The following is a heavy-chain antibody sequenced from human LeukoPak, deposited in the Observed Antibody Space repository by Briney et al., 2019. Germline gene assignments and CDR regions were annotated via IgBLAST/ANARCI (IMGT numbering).Heavy chain of an antibody. CDR1: GFIFSGSW. D-gene: IGHD2-15*01. CDR3: TTDTWYSAGH. CDR2: IKKDGSEK. J-gene: IGHJ4*02. V-gene: IGHV3-7*03. Sequence: QPGGSLRLSCTASGFIFSGSWMAWIRQAPGKGLEWVAIIKKDGSEKYYVDSVKGRFTISRDNAKNSLFLQMNSLRAEDTAIYYCTTDTWYSAGHWGQGTLVTVSS.